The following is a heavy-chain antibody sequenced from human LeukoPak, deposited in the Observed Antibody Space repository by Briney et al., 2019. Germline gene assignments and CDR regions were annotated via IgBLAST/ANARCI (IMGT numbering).Heavy chain of an antibody. V-gene: IGHV3-30*18. CDR3: AKSGYDEIFDY. CDR1: GFTFNNYG. CDR2: ISYDGSNT. D-gene: IGHD5-12*01. J-gene: IGHJ4*02. Sequence: GGSLRLSCAASGFTFNNYGMHWVRQAPGKGLEWVAIISYDGSNTYYADSVKGRFTISRDNSKNTLYLQMNSLRAEDTAVYYCAKSGYDEIFDYWGQGTLVTVSS.